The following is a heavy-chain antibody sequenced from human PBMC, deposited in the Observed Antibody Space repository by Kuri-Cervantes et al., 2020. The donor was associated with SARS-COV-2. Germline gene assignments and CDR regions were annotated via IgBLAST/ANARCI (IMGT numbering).Heavy chain of an antibody. J-gene: IGHJ6*03. CDR2: ISAYNGNT. D-gene: IGHD3-9*01. CDR3: ARNPGVGGFDWLLKAGYYYYYMDV. CDR1: GYTFSDYY. Sequence: ASVKVSCKASGYTFSDYYIHWVRQAPGQGLEWMGWISAYNGNTNYAQKLQGRVTMTTDTSTSTAYMELRSLRSDDTAVYYCARNPGVGGFDWLLKAGYYYYYMDVWGKGTTVTVSS. V-gene: IGHV1-18*04.